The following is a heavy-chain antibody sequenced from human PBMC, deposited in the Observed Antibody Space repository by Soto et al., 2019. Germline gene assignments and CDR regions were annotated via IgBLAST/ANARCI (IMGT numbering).Heavy chain of an antibody. CDR1: GYTFTSYD. V-gene: IGHV1-8*01. CDR3: ARAGYDYDFWSGYYSRNYYYYMDV. CDR2: MNPNSGNT. J-gene: IGHJ6*03. D-gene: IGHD3-3*01. Sequence: GASVKVSCKASGYTFTSYDSNWVRQATGQGLERMGWMNPNSGNTGYAQKFQGRVTMTRNTSISTAYMELSSLRSEDTAVYYCARAGYDYDFWSGYYSRNYYYYMDVWGKGTTLTVSS.